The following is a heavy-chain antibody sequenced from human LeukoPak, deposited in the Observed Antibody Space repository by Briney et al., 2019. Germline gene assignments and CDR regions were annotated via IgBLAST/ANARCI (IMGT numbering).Heavy chain of an antibody. V-gene: IGHV3-74*01. CDR2: IKSDGSTT. CDR1: GFTFSSYW. D-gene: IGHD1-1*01. J-gene: IGHJ4*02. CDR3: GRDIQLSY. Sequence: GGSLRLSCAASGFTFSSYWMHWVRQAPGKGLVWVSRIKSDGSTTGYADSVKGRFTISRDNSNTTLYLQMGSLRAGDTAVYFCGRDIQLSYLGQGTLVTVSS.